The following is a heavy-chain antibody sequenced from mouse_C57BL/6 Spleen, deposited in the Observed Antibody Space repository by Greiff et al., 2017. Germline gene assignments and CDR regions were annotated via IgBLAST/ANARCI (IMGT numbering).Heavy chain of an antibody. CDR2: IDPETGGT. CDR3: TRGEENWDVWYFDV. V-gene: IGHV1-15*01. CDR1: GYTFTDYE. Sequence: VQLQQSGAELVRPGASVTLSCKASGYTFTDYEMHWVKQTPVHGLEWIGAIDPETGGTAYNQKFKGKAILTADKSSSTAYMELRSLTSEDSAVYYCTRGEENWDVWYFDVWGTGTTVTGAS. J-gene: IGHJ1*03. D-gene: IGHD4-1*01.